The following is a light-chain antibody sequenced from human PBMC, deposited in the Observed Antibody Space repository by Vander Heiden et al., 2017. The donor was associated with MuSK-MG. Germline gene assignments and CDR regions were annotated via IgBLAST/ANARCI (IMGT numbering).Light chain of an antibody. V-gene: IGKV1-5*03. Sequence: DIQMTQSPSTLSASVGDRDTITCRASQSISNWLAWYQQKPGEAPNLLIYQASNLESGVPSRFSGSGSGTEFTLTISSLQPDDFATYYCHQDKSYYTFGQGTKLEIK. CDR1: QSISNW. CDR3: HQDKSYYT. CDR2: QAS. J-gene: IGKJ2*01.